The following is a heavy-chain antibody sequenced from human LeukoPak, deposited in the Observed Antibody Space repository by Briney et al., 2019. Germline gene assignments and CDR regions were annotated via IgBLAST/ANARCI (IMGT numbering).Heavy chain of an antibody. V-gene: IGHV1-8*03. CDR3: ARDDPQWREHDY. J-gene: IGHJ4*02. CDR2: INPKSGRT. CDR1: GYTFTNYD. D-gene: IGHD6-19*01. Sequence: ASVKVSCKTSGYTFTNYDINWVRQATGQGLEWMGWINPKSGRTGYAQKFQGRVTFTRNTSISTAYMELNNLRSDDTAVYYCARDDPQWREHDYWGQGSLVTVSS.